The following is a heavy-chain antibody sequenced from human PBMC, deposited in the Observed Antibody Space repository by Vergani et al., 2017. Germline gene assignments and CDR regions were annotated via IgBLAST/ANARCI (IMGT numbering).Heavy chain of an antibody. V-gene: IGHV5-51*01. CDR1: ESSFISNE. CDR3: TRHVPCGDGACLHFDH. J-gene: IGHJ4*02. Sequence: EVMLVQSGAEVKKPGESLKISCKYSESSFISNEIAWVRQMSGKGLQLMGNINPIDSKIAYSPSFQGKAIMSLDKSITTAYLQWRSLKASDTAIYYCTRHVPCGDGACLHFDHWGQGTQVTVSS. D-gene: IGHD2-21*01. CDR2: INPIDSKI.